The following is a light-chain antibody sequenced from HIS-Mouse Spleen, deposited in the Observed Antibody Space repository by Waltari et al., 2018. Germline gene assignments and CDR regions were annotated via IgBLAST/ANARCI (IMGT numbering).Light chain of an antibody. CDR1: SRDVGGYNY. V-gene: IGLV2-11*01. CDR3: CSYAGSYTVV. J-gene: IGLJ2*01. Sequence: QSALTQPRSVSVSPGQSVTISCTGTSRDVGGYNYVSWYQQHPGKAPKLMIYDVSKRPSGVPDRFSGSKSGNTASLTISGLQAEDEADYYCCSYAGSYTVVFGGGTKLTVL. CDR2: DVS.